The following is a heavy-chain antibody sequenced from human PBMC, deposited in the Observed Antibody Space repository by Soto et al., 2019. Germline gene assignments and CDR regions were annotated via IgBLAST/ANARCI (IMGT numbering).Heavy chain of an antibody. CDR3: ARQSPIPAATPFDY. Sequence: QLQLQESGPGLVKPSETLSLTCTVSGGSISSSSYYWGWIRQPPGKGLEWIGSIYYSGSTYYNPSLMSRVTISVDTSKNQFSLKLSSVTAADTAVYYCARQSPIPAATPFDYWGQGTLVTVSS. J-gene: IGHJ4*02. CDR1: GGSISSSSYY. D-gene: IGHD2-2*01. V-gene: IGHV4-39*01. CDR2: IYYSGST.